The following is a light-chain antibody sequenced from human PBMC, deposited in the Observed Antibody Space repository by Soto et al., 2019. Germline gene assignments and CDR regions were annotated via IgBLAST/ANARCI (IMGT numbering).Light chain of an antibody. Sequence: EIVLTQSPGTLSLSPGERATLSCRASQSINSRYLAWYQQKPGLAPRLLMYGTSSRATGIPDRFSGSGSGPDFTLTISRLEPEDFAVYYCQQYGSSVTFGPGTKVDIK. CDR3: QQYGSSVT. CDR1: QSINSRY. J-gene: IGKJ3*01. V-gene: IGKV3-20*01. CDR2: GTS.